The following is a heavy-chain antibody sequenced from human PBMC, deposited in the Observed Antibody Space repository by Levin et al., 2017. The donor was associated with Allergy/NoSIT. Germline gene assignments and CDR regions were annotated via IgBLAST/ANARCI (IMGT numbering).Heavy chain of an antibody. CDR3: ARGCPNWNYCWFDP. V-gene: IGHV1-2*02. D-gene: IGHD1-7*01. Sequence: ASVKVSCKASGYTFTDYYMHWVRQAPGQGLQWMGWINPNSGGAKYAQNFQGRVTMTRDTSISTAYMELSRLESDDTAVYFCARGCPNWNYCWFDPWGQGTLVTVSS. CDR1: GYTFTDYY. CDR2: INPNSGGA. J-gene: IGHJ5*02.